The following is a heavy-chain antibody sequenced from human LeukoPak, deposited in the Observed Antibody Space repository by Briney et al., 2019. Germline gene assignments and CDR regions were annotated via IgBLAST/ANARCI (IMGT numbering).Heavy chain of an antibody. J-gene: IGHJ4*02. V-gene: IGHV3-11*01. CDR2: ISSSGSTI. D-gene: IGHD1-26*01. CDR1: GFTFSDYF. CDR3: ARYPMDGNFDY. Sequence: PGGSLRLPCAASGFTFSDYFMSWIRQAPGKGLEWVSYISSSGSTIYYADSVKGRFTISRDNAKNSLYLQMNSLRAEDTAVYYCARYPMDGNFDYWGQGTLVTVSS.